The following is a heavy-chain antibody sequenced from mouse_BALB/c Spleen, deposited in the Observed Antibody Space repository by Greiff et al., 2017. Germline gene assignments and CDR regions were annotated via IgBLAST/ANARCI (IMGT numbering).Heavy chain of an antibody. CDR1: GYTFTDYE. CDR2: IDPETGGT. D-gene: IGHD2-1*01. J-gene: IGHJ4*01. Sequence: VKLQETGAELVRPGASVTLSCKASGYTFTDYEMHWVKQTPVHGLEWIGAIDPETGGTAYNQKFKGKATLTADKSSSTAYMELRSLTSEDSAVYYCTRIYYGSYYAMDYWGQGTSVTVSS. CDR3: TRIYYGSYYAMDY. V-gene: IGHV1-15*01.